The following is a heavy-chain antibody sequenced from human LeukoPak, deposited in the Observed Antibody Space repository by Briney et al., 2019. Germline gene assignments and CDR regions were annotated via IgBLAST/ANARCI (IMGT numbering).Heavy chain of an antibody. CDR3: ARDYVSSTSWHGFDP. CDR1: GGTFSSYT. D-gene: IGHD2-2*01. J-gene: IGHJ5*02. Sequence: ASVKVSCKASGGTFSSYTISWVRQAPGQRLEWMGGIIPILGIANYAQKFQGRVTITADKSTSTAYLELSSLRSEDTAVYYCARDYVSSTSWHGFDPWGQGTLITVSS. V-gene: IGHV1-69*10. CDR2: IIPILGIA.